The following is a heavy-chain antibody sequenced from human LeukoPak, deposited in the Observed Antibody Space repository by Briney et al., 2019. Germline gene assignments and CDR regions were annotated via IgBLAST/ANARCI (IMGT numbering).Heavy chain of an antibody. J-gene: IGHJ4*02. CDR3: ARSNPSYER. D-gene: IGHD3-16*01. CDR1: GFTFSGYW. Sequence: GGSLRLSCAASGFTFSGYWMNWVRQAPGKGLQWVANIKQDGSEKYYVDSVKGRFTISRDNAKKSLYLQMNSLRAEDTAVYYCARSNPSYERWGQGTLVTVSS. V-gene: IGHV3-7*01. CDR2: IKQDGSEK.